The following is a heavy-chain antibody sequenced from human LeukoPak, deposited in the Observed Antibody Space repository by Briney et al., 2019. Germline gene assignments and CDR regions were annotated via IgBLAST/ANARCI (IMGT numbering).Heavy chain of an antibody. Sequence: PGGSLRLSCAASGFTLSKHWMTWVRQAPGKGLECVAIIKQDGSEKYYVNSVKGRFTISRDNAKNSLYLQMNSLRAEDTAVYYCARGRSSWYVGDFDYWGQGTLVTVSS. V-gene: IGHV3-7*01. CDR2: IKQDGSEK. CDR3: ARGRSSWYVGDFDY. D-gene: IGHD6-13*01. CDR1: GFTLSKHW. J-gene: IGHJ4*02.